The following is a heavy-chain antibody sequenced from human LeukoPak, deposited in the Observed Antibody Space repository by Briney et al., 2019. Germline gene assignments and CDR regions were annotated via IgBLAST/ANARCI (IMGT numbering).Heavy chain of an antibody. J-gene: IGHJ4*02. CDR3: ASDEITIFGVAPSY. V-gene: IGHV4-30-4*08. CDR2: IYYSGST. Sequence: PSQTLSLTCTVSGGSISSGDYYWSWIRQPPGKGLEWIGYIYYSGSTYYNPSLKSRVTISVDTSKNQFSLKLSSVTAADTAVYYCASDEITIFGVAPSYWGQGTLVTVSS. CDR1: GGSISSGDYY. D-gene: IGHD3-3*01.